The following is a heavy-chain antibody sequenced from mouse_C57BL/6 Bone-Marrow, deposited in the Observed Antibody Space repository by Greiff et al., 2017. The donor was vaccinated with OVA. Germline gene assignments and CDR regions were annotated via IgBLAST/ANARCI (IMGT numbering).Heavy chain of an antibody. CDR1: GYTFTEYT. CDR3: ARHEEGSSNYRNYYAMDY. J-gene: IGHJ4*01. V-gene: IGHV1-62-2*01. Sequence: VQLQQSGAELVKPGASVKLSCKASGYTFTEYTIHWVKQRSGQGLEWIGWFYPGSGSIKYNEKFKDKATLTADKSSSTVYMELSRLTSEDSAVYFCARHEEGSSNYRNYYAMDYWGQGTSVTVSS. D-gene: IGHD2-5*01. CDR2: FYPGSGSI.